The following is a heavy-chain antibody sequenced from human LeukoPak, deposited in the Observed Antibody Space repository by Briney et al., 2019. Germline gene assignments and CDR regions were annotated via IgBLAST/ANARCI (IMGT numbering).Heavy chain of an antibody. Sequence: GGSLRLSCAASGFTFGSYTMSWVRQAPGKGLEWVSTITTSDGNTYYADSVKGRFTVSRDNSKNTLFLQMNSLRAEDTAVYYCAKDGGLWVSAHWGDSWGRGTLVTVSS. CDR1: GFTFGSYT. V-gene: IGHV3-23*01. D-gene: IGHD7-27*01. J-gene: IGHJ4*02. CDR3: AKDGGLWVSAHWGDS. CDR2: ITTSDGNT.